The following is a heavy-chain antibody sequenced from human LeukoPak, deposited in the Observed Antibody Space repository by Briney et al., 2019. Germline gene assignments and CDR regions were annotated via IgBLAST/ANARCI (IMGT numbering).Heavy chain of an antibody. J-gene: IGHJ4*02. CDR2: VYFSEYT. V-gene: IGHV4-39*01. Sequence: PLETLSLTCTVSGGSITSNSHNWGWIRQPPGKGLEWIGSVYFSEYTYDNPSLKSRVTMSVDTSKNQFSLKLHAVTAADTAVYYCARRGRSDKVLDYWGQGTLVTVSS. CDR3: ARRGRSDKVLDY. CDR1: GGSITSNSHN. D-gene: IGHD3-16*01.